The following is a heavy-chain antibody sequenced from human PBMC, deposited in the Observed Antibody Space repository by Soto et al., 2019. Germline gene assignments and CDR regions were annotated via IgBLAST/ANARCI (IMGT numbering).Heavy chain of an antibody. Sequence: QVQLVESGGGVVQPGRSLRLSCAASGFTFSNYGMHWVRQAPGKGLAWGAVISYDGSSKDYADSVKGRFTISRDNSKNTLYLQMNSLRVEDTAVYYCARGGYGDSHAEYFQHWGQGTLVTVSS. V-gene: IGHV3-30-3*01. J-gene: IGHJ1*01. D-gene: IGHD4-17*01. CDR3: ARGGYGDSHAEYFQH. CDR1: GFTFSNYG. CDR2: ISYDGSSK.